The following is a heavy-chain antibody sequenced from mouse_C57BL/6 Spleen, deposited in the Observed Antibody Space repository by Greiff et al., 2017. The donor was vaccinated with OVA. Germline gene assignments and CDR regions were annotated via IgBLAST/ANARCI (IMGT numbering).Heavy chain of an antibody. Sequence: EVKLMESGGGLVKPGGSLKLSCAASGFTFSSYTMSWVRQTPERRLEWVATISGGGGDTYYPDSVKGRFTISRGNAENSLYLQMSCLRSDVTYLYYFARHGYDGSSQAWFAYWGQGTLVTVAA. V-gene: IGHV5-9*01. CDR2: ISGGGGDT. D-gene: IGHD1-1*01. CDR3: ARHGYDGSSQAWFAY. CDR1: GFTFSSYT. J-gene: IGHJ3*01.